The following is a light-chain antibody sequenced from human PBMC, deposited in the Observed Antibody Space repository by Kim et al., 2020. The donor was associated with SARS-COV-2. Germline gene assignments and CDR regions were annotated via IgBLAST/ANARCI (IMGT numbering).Light chain of an antibody. CDR1: NLRSQI. CDR2: YGN. J-gene: IGLJ2*01. Sequence: SYELTQPPSVSVAPGETARITCGGNNLRSQIVHWYQQKPGQAPVLVIYYGNDRPSGIPERFSGSRSGNTATLTISRVDAGDEADYYCQVWDSSSDKGVFGGGTQLTVL. CDR3: QVWDSSSDKGV. V-gene: IGLV3-21*04.